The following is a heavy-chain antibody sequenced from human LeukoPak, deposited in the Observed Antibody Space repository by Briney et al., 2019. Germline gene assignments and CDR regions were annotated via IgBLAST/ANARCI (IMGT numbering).Heavy chain of an antibody. Sequence: GRSLRLSCAASGFTFSSYAMHWVRQAPGKRLEWVAVISYDGSNKYYADSVKGRFTISRDNSKNTLYLQMNSLRAEDTAVYYCARDKTMIVVVTYYYGMDVWGQGTTVTVSS. CDR1: GFTFSSYA. V-gene: IGHV3-30-3*01. D-gene: IGHD3-22*01. CDR2: ISYDGSNK. CDR3: ARDKTMIVVVTYYYGMDV. J-gene: IGHJ6*02.